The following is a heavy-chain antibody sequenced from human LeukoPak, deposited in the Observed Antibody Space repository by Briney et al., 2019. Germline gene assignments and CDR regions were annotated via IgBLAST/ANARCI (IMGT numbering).Heavy chain of an antibody. CDR2: ISSSSSNI. J-gene: IGHJ4*02. CDR1: GFTFSSYS. Sequence: PSGGSLRLSCAASGFTFSSYSMNWVRQAPGKGLEWVSYISSSSSNIYYADSVKGRLTISRDNAKNSLYLQMNSLRAEDTAVYYCARGRYSGYDVLTKANLHHSYYFDYWGQGTLVTVSS. V-gene: IGHV3-48*04. D-gene: IGHD5-12*01. CDR3: ARGRYSGYDVLTKANLHHSYYFDY.